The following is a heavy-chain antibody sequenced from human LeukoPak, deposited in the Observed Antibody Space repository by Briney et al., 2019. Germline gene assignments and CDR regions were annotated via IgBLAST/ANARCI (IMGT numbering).Heavy chain of an antibody. CDR3: AREGYCSGGSCYSRWFDT. Sequence: SVTVSFKASGGTFISYAISWVRQAPGQGLEWMGGIIPIFGTANYAQKFQGRVTITADESTSTAYMELSSLRSEDTAEYYCAREGYCSGGSCYSRWFDTWGQGTLVTVSS. CDR1: GGTFISYA. D-gene: IGHD2-15*01. J-gene: IGHJ5*02. V-gene: IGHV1-69*13. CDR2: IIPIFGTA.